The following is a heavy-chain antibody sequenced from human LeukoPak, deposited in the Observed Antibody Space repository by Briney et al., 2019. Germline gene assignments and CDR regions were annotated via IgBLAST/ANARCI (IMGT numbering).Heavy chain of an antibody. CDR2: INTDGSST. CDR3: AKDRGFWSGYLRSFDY. D-gene: IGHD3-3*01. V-gene: IGHV3-74*01. Sequence: GGSLRLSCAASGFTFSSYWMHWVRQAPGKGLVWVSRINTDGSSTNYADSVKGRFTISRDNSKNTLYLQMNSLRAEDTAVYYCAKDRGFWSGYLRSFDYWGQGTLVTVSS. J-gene: IGHJ4*02. CDR1: GFTFSSYW.